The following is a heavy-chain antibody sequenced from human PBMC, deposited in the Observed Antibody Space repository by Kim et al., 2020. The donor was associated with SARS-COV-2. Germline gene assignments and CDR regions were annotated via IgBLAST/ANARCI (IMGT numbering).Heavy chain of an antibody. J-gene: IGHJ5*02. V-gene: IGHV3-23*03. D-gene: IGHD3-9*01. CDR3: AKEGYDILS. Sequence: GGSLRHSCAASGFTFSSYAMSWVRQAPGKGLEWVSVIYSGGSSTYYADSVKGRFTISRDNSKNTLYLQMNSLRAEDTAVYYCAKEGYDILSWGQGTLVTVSS. CDR1: GFTFSSYA. CDR2: IYSGGSST.